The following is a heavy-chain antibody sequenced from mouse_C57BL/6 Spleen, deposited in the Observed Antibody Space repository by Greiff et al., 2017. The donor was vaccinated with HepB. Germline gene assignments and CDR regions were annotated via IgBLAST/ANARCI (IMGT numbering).Heavy chain of an antibody. J-gene: IGHJ4*01. CDR3: ARHIDYGNYYAIDY. V-gene: IGHV1-39*01. D-gene: IGHD2-1*01. CDR2: INPNYGTT. Sequence: EVQLQQSGPELVKPGASVKISCKASGYSFNDYNMNWVKQSNGKSLEWIGVINPNYGTTRYNQKFKGKATLTVDQSSSTAYMQLNSLTSEDSAVYYCARHIDYGNYYAIDYWGQGTSVTVSS. CDR1: GYSFNDYN.